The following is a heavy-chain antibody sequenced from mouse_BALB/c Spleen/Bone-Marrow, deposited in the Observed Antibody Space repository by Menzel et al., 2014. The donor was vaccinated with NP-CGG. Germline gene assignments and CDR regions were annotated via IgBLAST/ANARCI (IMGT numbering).Heavy chain of an antibody. D-gene: IGHD1-1*01. J-gene: IGHJ2*01. CDR1: GYSSTGYY. CDR2: INPNNGAT. Sequence: EVQLQQSGPELVKPGASVKISCKASGYSSTGYYMHWVKQSHVKSLEWIGRINPNNGATSYNQDFKDKASLTVDKSSSTAYMELHSLTSEDSAVYYCARYYYGSSNFDYWGQGTIFTVSS. CDR3: ARYYYGSSNFDY. V-gene: IGHV1-26*01.